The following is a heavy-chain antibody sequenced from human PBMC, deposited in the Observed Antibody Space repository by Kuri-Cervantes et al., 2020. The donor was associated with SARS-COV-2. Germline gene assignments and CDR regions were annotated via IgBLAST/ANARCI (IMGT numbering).Heavy chain of an antibody. V-gene: IGHV3-7*01. CDR3: ASSAWIPKYCYYYGMDV. Sequence: GGPLRLSCAASGFTFSNAWMSWVRQAPGKGLEWVANIKQDGSEKYYVDSVKGRFTISRDNAKNSLYRQMNRLRAEDTAVYYCASSAWIPKYCYYYGMDVWGQGTTVTVSS. CDR1: GFTFSNAW. J-gene: IGHJ6*02. D-gene: IGHD1-26*01. CDR2: IKQDGSEK.